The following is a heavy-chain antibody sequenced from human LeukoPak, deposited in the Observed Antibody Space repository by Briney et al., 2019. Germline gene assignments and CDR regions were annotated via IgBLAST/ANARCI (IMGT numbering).Heavy chain of an antibody. J-gene: IGHJ6*02. CDR1: GFTFSSYA. CDR3: AKGYTYYDILTGYYNALYYYYGMDV. CDR2: ISGSGGST. D-gene: IGHD3-9*01. Sequence: PGGSLRLSCAASGFTFSSYAMSWVRQAPGKGLEWVSAISGSGGSTYYADSVKGRFTISRDNSKNTLYLQMNSLRAEDTAVYYCAKGYTYYDILTGYYNALYYYYGMDVWGQGTTVTVSS. V-gene: IGHV3-23*01.